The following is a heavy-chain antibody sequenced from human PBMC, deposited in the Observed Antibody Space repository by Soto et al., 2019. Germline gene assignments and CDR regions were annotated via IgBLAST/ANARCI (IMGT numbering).Heavy chain of an antibody. CDR2: IYYSGST. V-gene: IGHV4-61*01. CDR3: ARYRGTGSKYNGYGP. CDR1: GGSVSSSTYY. D-gene: IGHD1-1*01. Sequence: PTEPLTLTCTVSGGSVSSSTYYWSWSRQSPGKGLEWIGYIYYSGSTNYNPSLKSRVTISVDTSKNQFTLNLSSVTAADTAVYYCARYRGTGSKYNGYGPWGQGTLVTVSS. J-gene: IGHJ5*02.